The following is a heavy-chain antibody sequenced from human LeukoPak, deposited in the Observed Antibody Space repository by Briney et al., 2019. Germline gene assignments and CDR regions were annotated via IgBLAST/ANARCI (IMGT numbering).Heavy chain of an antibody. CDR1: GFTFSSYA. CDR3: AKDCNGPFDY. D-gene: IGHD2-8*01. CDR2: ISGSGGST. J-gene: IGHJ4*02. V-gene: IGHV3-23*01. Sequence: PGGSLRLSCAASGFTFSSYAMSWVRQAPGKGLEWVSAISGSGGSTYYADSVKGWFTISRDNSKNTLYLQMNSLRAEDTSVYFCAKDCNGPFDYWGQGTLVTVSS.